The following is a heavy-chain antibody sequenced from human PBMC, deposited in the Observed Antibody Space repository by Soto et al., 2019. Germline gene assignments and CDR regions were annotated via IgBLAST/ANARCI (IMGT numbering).Heavy chain of an antibody. D-gene: IGHD1-7*01. CDR2: IIPILGIA. Sequence: QVQLVQSGAEVKKPGSSVKLSCKASGGTFSSYTISWVRQAPGQGLEWMGRIIPILGIANYAQKFQGRVTITADKSTSTAYMELSSLRSEDTAVYYCARTNWNYEGDAFDIWGQGTMVTVSS. V-gene: IGHV1-69*02. CDR3: ARTNWNYEGDAFDI. CDR1: GGTFSSYT. J-gene: IGHJ3*02.